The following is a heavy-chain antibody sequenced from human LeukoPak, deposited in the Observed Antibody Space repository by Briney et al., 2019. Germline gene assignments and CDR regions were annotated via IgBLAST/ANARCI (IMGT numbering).Heavy chain of an antibody. CDR1: GGSFRSSY. D-gene: IGHD2-21*01. Sequence: SETLTLTCTVSGGSFRSSYWSWIRQPPGRELEYIGFIYHSGDNKYNPSLSSRVTLWLDTSKKQFSLKLSSVTDADSAVYYCARHNGDSYLDYWAQGTLVTVSS. J-gene: IGHJ4*02. V-gene: IGHV4-59*01. CDR2: IYHSGDN. CDR3: ARHNGDSYLDY.